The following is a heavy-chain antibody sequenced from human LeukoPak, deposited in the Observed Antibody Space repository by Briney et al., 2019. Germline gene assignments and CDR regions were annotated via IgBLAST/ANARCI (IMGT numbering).Heavy chain of an antibody. J-gene: IGHJ6*03. Sequence: SETLSLTCTVSGGSISSSSYYWGWIRQPPGKGLEWIGSIYYSGSTYYNPSLKSRVTISVDTSKNQFSLKLSSVTAADTAVYYCAAPLVATISGYYYMDVWGKGTTVTVSS. CDR1: GGSISSSSYY. V-gene: IGHV4-39*07. CDR2: IYYSGST. D-gene: IGHD5-12*01. CDR3: AAPLVATISGYYYMDV.